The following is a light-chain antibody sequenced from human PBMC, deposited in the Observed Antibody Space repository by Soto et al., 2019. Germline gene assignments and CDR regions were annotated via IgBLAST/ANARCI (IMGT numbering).Light chain of an antibody. Sequence: DVVITQSPPSLPVTLGQPASISCRSIQSLLFRDGNTYLTWFQQRPGQSPSRLIYKDSKGDSGVSDRFSGSGSDTDFTLIISRVEAEDVGVYYCMQGTHWPYTFGQGTKVEIK. CDR1: QSLLFRDGNTY. CDR3: MQGTHWPYT. J-gene: IGKJ2*01. V-gene: IGKV2-30*01. CDR2: KDS.